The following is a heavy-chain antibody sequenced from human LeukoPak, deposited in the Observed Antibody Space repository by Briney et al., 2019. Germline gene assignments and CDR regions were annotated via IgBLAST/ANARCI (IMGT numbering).Heavy chain of an antibody. D-gene: IGHD2-8*01. J-gene: IGHJ4*02. Sequence: GGSLRLSCAASGFTFSSYWMSWVRQAPGKGLEWVANIKQDGSETYYVDSVKGRFTISRDNAKNSLYLQMNSLRAEDTAVYYCARESTISNIVLMVYANDYWGQGTLVTVSS. CDR3: ARESTISNIVLMVYANDY. CDR1: GFTFSSYW. V-gene: IGHV3-7*01. CDR2: IKQDGSET.